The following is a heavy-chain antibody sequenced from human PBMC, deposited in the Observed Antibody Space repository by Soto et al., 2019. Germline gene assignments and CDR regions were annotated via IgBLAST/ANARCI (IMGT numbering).Heavy chain of an antibody. CDR3: GVRFLEQTGAFDI. Sequence: GGSLRLSCAASGFTFSSYSMNWVRQAPGKGLEWVSYISSSSSTIYYADSVKGRFTISRDNAKNSLYLQMNSLRAEDTAVYYCGVRFLEQTGAFDIWGQGTMVTVSS. D-gene: IGHD3-3*01. CDR1: GFTFSSYS. CDR2: ISSSSSTI. J-gene: IGHJ3*02. V-gene: IGHV3-48*01.